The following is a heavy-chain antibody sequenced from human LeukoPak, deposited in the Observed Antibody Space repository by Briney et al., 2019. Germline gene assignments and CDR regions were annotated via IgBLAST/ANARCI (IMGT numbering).Heavy chain of an antibody. Sequence: SETLSLTCTVSGYSISSGYYWGWIRQPPGKGLEWIGSIYHSGSTYYSPSLKSRVTISVDTSKNQFSLKLTSVTAADTAVYYCASHGPSGSYFAFDYWGQGTLVTVSS. V-gene: IGHV4-38-2*02. CDR1: GYSISSGYY. CDR2: IYHSGST. J-gene: IGHJ4*02. D-gene: IGHD3-10*01. CDR3: ASHGPSGSYFAFDY.